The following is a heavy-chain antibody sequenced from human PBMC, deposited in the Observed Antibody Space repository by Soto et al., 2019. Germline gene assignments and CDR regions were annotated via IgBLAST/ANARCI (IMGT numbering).Heavy chain of an antibody. CDR2: ISGSAGST. CDR1: GFTFSSYA. Sequence: GGSLRLSCAASGFTFSSYAMSWVRQAPGKGLDWVSAISGSAGSTYYADSVKGRFTISRDNSKNTLYLQMYSLRAEDTAVYYCASAAREYYYYGMDVWGQGTKVTVSS. J-gene: IGHJ6*02. CDR3: ASAAREYYYYGMDV. V-gene: IGHV3-23*01.